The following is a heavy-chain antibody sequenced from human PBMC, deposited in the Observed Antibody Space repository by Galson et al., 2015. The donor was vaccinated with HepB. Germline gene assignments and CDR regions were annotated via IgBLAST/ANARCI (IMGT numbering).Heavy chain of an antibody. CDR2: IFPADSDT. Sequence: QSGAEVKKPGESLKISCKSSGYNFTTYWIGWVRQMPGKGLEWMGIIFPADSDTSYSPSFQGQVTISADKSTSTAYLQWISLRASDSAMYYCARRHATTTDYGMDVWGQGTTVTVSS. CDR1: GYNFTTYW. D-gene: IGHD1-1*01. CDR3: ARRHATTTDYGMDV. J-gene: IGHJ6*02. V-gene: IGHV5-51*03.